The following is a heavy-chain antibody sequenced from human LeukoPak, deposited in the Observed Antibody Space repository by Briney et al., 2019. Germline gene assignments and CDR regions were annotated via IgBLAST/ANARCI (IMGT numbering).Heavy chain of an antibody. D-gene: IGHD6-13*01. Sequence: GESLKISCQGSGYNFPIYWIGWVRQIPGQGLEWMGIIYPDDSNTIYGPSFQGQVTISADKSINTAYLEWSSLKASDTAIYYCARQGAAGKYYYMDVWGKGTTVTVSS. J-gene: IGHJ6*03. CDR2: IYPDDSNT. CDR3: ARQGAAGKYYYMDV. CDR1: GYNFPIYW. V-gene: IGHV5-51*01.